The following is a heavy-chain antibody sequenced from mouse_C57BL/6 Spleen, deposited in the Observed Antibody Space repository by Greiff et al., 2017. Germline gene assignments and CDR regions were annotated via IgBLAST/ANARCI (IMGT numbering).Heavy chain of an antibody. D-gene: IGHD1-1*01. J-gene: IGHJ2*01. CDR3: ARRGFITTVVGFDY. CDR2: IYPGDGDT. V-gene: IGHV1-82*01. Sequence: VKLQESGPELVKPGASVKISCKASGYAFSSSWMNWVKQRPGKGIEWIGRIYPGDGDTNYNGKFKGKATLTSDKSSSTAYMQLSSLTSEDSAVYFCARRGFITTVVGFDYWGQGTTLTVSS. CDR1: GYAFSSSW.